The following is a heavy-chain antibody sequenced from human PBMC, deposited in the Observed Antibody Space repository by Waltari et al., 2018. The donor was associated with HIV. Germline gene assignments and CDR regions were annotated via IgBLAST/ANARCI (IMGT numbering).Heavy chain of an antibody. CDR2: RDQPGSGK. CDR3: ARYGSHPYGMDG. D-gene: IGHD4-17*01. J-gene: IGHJ6*02. Sequence: EVQVVEAGGDLVQPGGCLGLSRPDAGLTFRSYWMTWVRQVPGKGLEWVANRDQPGSGKYYADSVKGRFTISRDNAKNSLFLQMNSLRAEDTAVYYCARYGSHPYGMDGWGQGTTVTVSS. V-gene: IGHV3-7*01. CDR1: GLTFRSYW.